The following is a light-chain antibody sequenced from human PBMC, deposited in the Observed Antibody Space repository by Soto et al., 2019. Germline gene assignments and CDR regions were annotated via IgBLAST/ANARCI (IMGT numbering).Light chain of an antibody. Sequence: QSVLTQPASVSGSPGQSITISCTGTSSDIGGYNYVSWYQQHPGKAPKVMIYEVSNRSSGVSNRFSGSKSGNTASLTISGLQAEDEADYYCSSYTRSSTWVFGGGTQLTVL. V-gene: IGLV2-14*01. CDR3: SSYTRSSTWV. CDR1: SSDIGGYNY. J-gene: IGLJ3*02. CDR2: EVS.